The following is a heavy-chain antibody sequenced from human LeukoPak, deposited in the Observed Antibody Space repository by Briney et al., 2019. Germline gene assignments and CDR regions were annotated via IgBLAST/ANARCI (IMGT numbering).Heavy chain of an antibody. D-gene: IGHD3-10*02. CDR2: IKQDGSEK. V-gene: IGHV3-7*01. Sequence: GGSLRLSCAASGFTFRSYWMTWVRQPPGKGLEWVAHIKQDGSEKYYVDSLKGRFTVSRDNGKNSLYLQMNSLRAEDTAVYYCAELGITMIGGVWGKGTTVTISS. CDR1: GFTFRSYW. CDR3: AELGITMIGGV. J-gene: IGHJ6*04.